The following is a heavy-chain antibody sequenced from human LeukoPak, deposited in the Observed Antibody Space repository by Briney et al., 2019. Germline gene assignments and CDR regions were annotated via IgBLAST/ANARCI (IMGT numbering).Heavy chain of an antibody. CDR2: IFVGSGDT. CDR3: AXXXXXXGTHYYYYYGMDV. CDR1: GFTFTSSA. V-gene: IGHV1-58*02. D-gene: IGHD3-10*01. J-gene: IGHJ6*02. Sequence: GASVKVSCKASGFTFTSSAMQWVRQARGQRLEWIGWIFVGSGDTNYAQKFQERVIITRDMSTSTAYMELSSLRSEDTAVYYCAXXXXXXGTHYYYYYGMDVWGQGTTVTVSS.